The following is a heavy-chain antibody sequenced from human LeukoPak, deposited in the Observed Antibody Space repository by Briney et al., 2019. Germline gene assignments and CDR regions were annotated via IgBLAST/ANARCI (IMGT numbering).Heavy chain of an antibody. V-gene: IGHV1-2*02. CDR3: ARAGAYYDSSGYHHFDS. CDR2: VNPNSGGT. D-gene: IGHD3-22*01. J-gene: IGHJ4*02. Sequence: ASVKVSCKASGYTFTGYYMNWVRQAPGQGLEWMGWVNPNSGGTNYAQKFQGRVTMTRDKSISTAYMELSRLTYDDTAVYYCARAGAYYDSSGYHHFDSWGQGTLVTVSP. CDR1: GYTFTGYY.